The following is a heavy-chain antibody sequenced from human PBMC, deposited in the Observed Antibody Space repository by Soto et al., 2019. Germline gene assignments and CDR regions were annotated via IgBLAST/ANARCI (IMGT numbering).Heavy chain of an antibody. Sequence: QVQLVESGGGVVQPGRSLRLSCAASGFIFSSYAMHWVRQAPGKGLEWVAVISDDGSTKYYADSVKGRFTISRDNSKNRLYLQRNLLSADDTAVYYCTRADPTVTLCASDPWGQGTLVTVSS. J-gene: IGHJ5*02. CDR2: ISDDGSTK. V-gene: IGHV3-30-3*01. D-gene: IGHD1-26*01. CDR3: TRADPTVTLCASDP. CDR1: GFIFSSYA.